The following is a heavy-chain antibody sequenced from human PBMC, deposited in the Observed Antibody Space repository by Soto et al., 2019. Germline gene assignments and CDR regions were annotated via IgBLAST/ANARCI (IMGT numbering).Heavy chain of an antibody. CDR2: ISYDGSNK. D-gene: IGHD3-22*01. J-gene: IGHJ4*02. Sequence: QVQLVESGGGVVQPGRSLRLSCAASGFTFSSYGMHWVRQAPGKGLEWVAVISYDGSNKYYADSVKGRFTISRDNSKNTLYLQMNSLRAEDTAVYYCARDRYDDSSGLDYWGQGTLVTVSS. CDR3: ARDRYDDSSGLDY. CDR1: GFTFSSYG. V-gene: IGHV3-30*03.